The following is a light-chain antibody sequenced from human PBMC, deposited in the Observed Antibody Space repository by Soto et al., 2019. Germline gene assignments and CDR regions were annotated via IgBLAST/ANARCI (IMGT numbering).Light chain of an antibody. CDR1: QSISSW. Sequence: VGDRVTITFRASQSISSWLAWYQQKPGKAPKLLIYKASSLESGVPSRFSGSGSGTEFTLTISSLQPDDFATYYCQQYNSYSQTFGQGTKV. CDR2: KAS. J-gene: IGKJ1*01. CDR3: QQYNSYSQT. V-gene: IGKV1-5*03.